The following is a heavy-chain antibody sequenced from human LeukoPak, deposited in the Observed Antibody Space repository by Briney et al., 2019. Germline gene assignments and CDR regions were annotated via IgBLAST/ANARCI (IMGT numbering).Heavy chain of an antibody. Sequence: PGGSLRLSCAASGFTFSSYVMHWVRQAPGKGLEWVAIISYDGSNEYYADSVKGRFTISRDNSKNNLYLQMNSLRADDPAVYYCAKGPPGSGDTAMVFDYWGQGTLVTVSS. CDR2: ISYDGSNE. D-gene: IGHD5-18*01. CDR3: AKGPPGSGDTAMVFDY. V-gene: IGHV3-30*04. J-gene: IGHJ4*02. CDR1: GFTFSSYV.